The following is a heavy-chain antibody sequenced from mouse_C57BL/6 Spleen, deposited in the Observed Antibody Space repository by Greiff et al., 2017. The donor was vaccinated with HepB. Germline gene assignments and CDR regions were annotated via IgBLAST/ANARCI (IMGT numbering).Heavy chain of an antibody. V-gene: IGHV1-82*01. CDR3: AIYDYDRGFAY. Sequence: QVQLQQSGPELVKPGASVKISCKASGYAFSSSWMNWVKQRPGKGLEWIGRIYPGDGDTNYNGKFKGKATLTADKSSSTAYMQLSSLTSEDSAVYFCAIYDYDRGFAYWGQGTLVTVSA. J-gene: IGHJ3*01. CDR1: GYAFSSSW. CDR2: IYPGDGDT. D-gene: IGHD2-4*01.